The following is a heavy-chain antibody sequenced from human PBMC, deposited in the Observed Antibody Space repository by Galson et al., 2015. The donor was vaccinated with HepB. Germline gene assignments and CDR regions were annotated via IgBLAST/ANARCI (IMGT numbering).Heavy chain of an antibody. CDR3: ARDLGGLPMPRDFDL. Sequence: SVKVSCKASGGTFSSYAISWVRQAPGQGLEWMGGIIPIFGTANYAQKFQGRVTITADESTSTAYMELSSLRSEDTAVYYCARDLGGLPMPRDFDLWGRGTLVTVSS. CDR1: GGTFSSYA. V-gene: IGHV1-69*13. J-gene: IGHJ2*01. CDR2: IIPIFGTA. D-gene: IGHD3-3*01.